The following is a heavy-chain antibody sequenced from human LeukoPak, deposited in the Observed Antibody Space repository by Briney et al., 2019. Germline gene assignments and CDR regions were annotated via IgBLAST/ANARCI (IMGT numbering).Heavy chain of an antibody. Sequence: GGSLRVFCAASGFTFSSFAMHWVRQAPGKQLEYVSAICSNGGCTYYANSVKGRFTISRDNSKNTLYLQMGSLRAEDMAVYYCARWRYYSNYDYWGQGTLVTVSS. J-gene: IGHJ4*02. V-gene: IGHV3-64*01. CDR3: ARWRYYSNYDY. CDR1: GFTFSSFA. D-gene: IGHD4-11*01. CDR2: ICSNGGCT.